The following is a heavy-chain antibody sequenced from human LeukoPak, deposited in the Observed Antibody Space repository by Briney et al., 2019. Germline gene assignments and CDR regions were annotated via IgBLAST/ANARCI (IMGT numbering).Heavy chain of an antibody. Sequence: PSETLSLTCTVSGGSISSGGYYWSWIRQPPGKGLEWIGYIYHSGSTYYNPSLKSRVTISVDRSKNQFSLKLSSVTAADTAVYYCARELNRWLQTGGGLDYWGQGTLVTVSS. D-gene: IGHD5-24*01. J-gene: IGHJ4*02. CDR1: GGSISSGGYY. CDR3: ARELNRWLQTGGGLDY. V-gene: IGHV4-30-2*01. CDR2: IYHSGST.